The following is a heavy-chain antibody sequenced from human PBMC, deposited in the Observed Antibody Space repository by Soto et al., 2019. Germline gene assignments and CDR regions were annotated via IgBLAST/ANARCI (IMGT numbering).Heavy chain of an antibody. CDR2: INPDGNVG. V-gene: IGHV3-7*03. CDR1: GFTFSTYW. J-gene: IGHJ4*02. Sequence: EVQLLGSGGGLVQPGGSLRLSCVGSGFTFSTYWMNWVRQAPGKGLEWVANINPDGNVGTYVDSVRGRFTTSRDNAKNSLDLQMNSLRADDTAVYFCAGWGGHDYKYWGQGIMVTVSS. D-gene: IGHD4-4*01. CDR3: AGWGGHDYKY.